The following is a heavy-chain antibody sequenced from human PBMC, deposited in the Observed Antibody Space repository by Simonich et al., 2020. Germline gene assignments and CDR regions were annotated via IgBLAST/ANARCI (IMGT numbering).Heavy chain of an antibody. CDR1: GVSFSGYY. V-gene: IGHV4-34*01. D-gene: IGHD1-1*01. CDR2: INHSGST. CDR3: ARGKGWKNAFDI. Sequence: QVQLQQWGAGLLKPSETLSLTCAVYGVSFSGYYWSWIRQPPGKGLEWIGEINHSGSTNHNPSRKSRVTISVDPSKNQFSLKLSSVTAADTAVYYCARGKGWKNAFDIWGQGTMVTVSS. J-gene: IGHJ3*02.